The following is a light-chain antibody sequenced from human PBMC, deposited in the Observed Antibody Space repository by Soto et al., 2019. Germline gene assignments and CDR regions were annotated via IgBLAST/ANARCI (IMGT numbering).Light chain of an antibody. J-gene: IGKJ1*01. CDR3: QQYNSYSST. Sequence: TQSPATLSVSPGESAPLSCRASQTISSWVAWYQQKPGKAPKLLIYDASSLESGVPSRCSGSGSGTECTRTSSSLQPDDFATYYCQQYNSYSSTFGQGTKVDIK. CDR1: QTISSW. CDR2: DAS. V-gene: IGKV1-5*01.